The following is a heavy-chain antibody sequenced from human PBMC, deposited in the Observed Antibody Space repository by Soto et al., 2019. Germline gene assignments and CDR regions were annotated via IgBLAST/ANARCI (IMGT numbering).Heavy chain of an antibody. CDR3: AKRGRDIVTGYYPYFDY. Sequence: GGSLRLSCAASGFTFSSYAMSWVRQAPGKGLEWVSAISGSGGSTYYADSVKGRFTISRDNSKNTLYLQMNSLRAEDTAVYYCAKRGRDIVTGYYPYFDYWGQGTLVTVSS. D-gene: IGHD3-9*01. CDR1: GFTFSSYA. J-gene: IGHJ4*02. CDR2: ISGSGGST. V-gene: IGHV3-23*01.